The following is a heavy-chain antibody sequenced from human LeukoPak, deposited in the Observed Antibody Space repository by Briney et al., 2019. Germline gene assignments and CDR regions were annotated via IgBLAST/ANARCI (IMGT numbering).Heavy chain of an antibody. V-gene: IGHV1-69*04. CDR2: IIPILGIA. Sequence: ASVKVSCKASGGTFSSYAISWVRQAPGQGLEWMGRIIPILGIANYAQKFQGRVTITADKSTSTAYMDLRSLRSDDTAFYYCAREGKDRDYFDYWGQGTLVTVSS. D-gene: IGHD3-10*01. CDR3: AREGKDRDYFDY. J-gene: IGHJ4*02. CDR1: GGTFSSYA.